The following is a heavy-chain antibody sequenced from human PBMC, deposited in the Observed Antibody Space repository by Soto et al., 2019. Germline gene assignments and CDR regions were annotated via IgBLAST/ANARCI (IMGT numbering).Heavy chain of an antibody. Sequence: ASVKVSCKVSGYTLTELSMHWVRQAPGKGLEWMGGFDPEDGETIYAQKFQGRVTMTEDTSTDTAYMELSSLRSEDTAVYYCATWRGGSGSYYNYYMDVWGKGTTVTVSS. CDR2: FDPEDGET. D-gene: IGHD3-10*01. J-gene: IGHJ6*03. CDR3: ATWRGGSGSYYNYYMDV. CDR1: GYTLTELS. V-gene: IGHV1-24*01.